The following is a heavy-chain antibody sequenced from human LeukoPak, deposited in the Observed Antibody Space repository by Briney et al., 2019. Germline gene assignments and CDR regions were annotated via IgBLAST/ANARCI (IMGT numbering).Heavy chain of an antibody. Sequence: DPGGSLRLSCAASGFTFSSYAMSWVRQAPGKGLEWVSAISGSGGSTYYADSVKGRFTISRDNSKNTPYLQMNSLRAEDTAVYYCAKDTKTMVRGVIDYWGQGTLVTASS. V-gene: IGHV3-23*01. D-gene: IGHD3-10*01. CDR1: GFTFSSYA. CDR3: AKDTKTMVRGVIDY. CDR2: ISGSGGST. J-gene: IGHJ4*02.